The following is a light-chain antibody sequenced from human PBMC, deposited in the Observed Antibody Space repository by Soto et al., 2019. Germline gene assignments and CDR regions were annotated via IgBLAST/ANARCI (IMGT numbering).Light chain of an antibody. V-gene: IGKV3-15*01. CDR3: QHYTNWPLT. Sequence: EIVMTQSPATLSVSPGERATLSCRASHSVSSRLAWYQRKPGQAPRLLIYGASTRATGLPARFSGSGSGTELTLTISSLQSEDFAVYYCQHYTNWPLTFGGGTKVDIK. J-gene: IGKJ4*01. CDR2: GAS. CDR1: HSVSSR.